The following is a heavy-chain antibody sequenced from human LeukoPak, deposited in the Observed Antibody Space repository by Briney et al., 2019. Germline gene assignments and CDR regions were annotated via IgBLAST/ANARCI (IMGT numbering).Heavy chain of an antibody. Sequence: SETLSLTCTVSGGSISSSTYYWSWIRQPPGKGLEYIGSIYYSGSTYYNPSPKSRVTFSFATSKNQFSLKLTSVTAADTAVYYCARLPDSSARGSPRSSFDIWGQGTMVTVSS. V-gene: IGHV4-39*01. D-gene: IGHD3-22*01. CDR2: IYYSGST. CDR3: ARLPDSSARGSPRSSFDI. J-gene: IGHJ3*02. CDR1: GGSISSSTYY.